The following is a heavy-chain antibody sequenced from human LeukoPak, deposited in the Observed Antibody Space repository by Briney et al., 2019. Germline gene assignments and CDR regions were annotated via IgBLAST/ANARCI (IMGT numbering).Heavy chain of an antibody. D-gene: IGHD2-2*01. CDR3: AKDHGYCSSTSCYPSENY. CDR2: IGGSGGST. J-gene: IGHJ4*02. Sequence: GGSLRLSCAASGFTFSSYAMSWVRQAPGKGLNWFSAIGGSGGSTYYADSVKGRFTISRDNSKNTLYLQMNSLRAEDTAVYYCAKDHGYCSSTSCYPSENYWGQGTLVTVSS. CDR1: GFTFSSYA. V-gene: IGHV3-23*01.